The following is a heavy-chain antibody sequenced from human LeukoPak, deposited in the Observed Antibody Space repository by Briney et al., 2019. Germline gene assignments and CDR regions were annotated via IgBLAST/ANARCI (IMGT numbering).Heavy chain of an antibody. CDR3: ARRNSLAYRCCYYRGGDY. CDR2: INPRDGST. CDR1: GHTFTSYY. V-gene: IGHV1-46*01. J-gene: IGHJ4*02. Sequence: ASVKVSCKASGHTFTSYYMQWVRQAPGQGLEWMGIINPRDGSTSYAQKFQGRVTVTTDTSANIVYMELSSLTSEDTAVYYCARRNSLAYRCCYYRGGDYWGQGTLVTVSS. D-gene: IGHD3-10*01.